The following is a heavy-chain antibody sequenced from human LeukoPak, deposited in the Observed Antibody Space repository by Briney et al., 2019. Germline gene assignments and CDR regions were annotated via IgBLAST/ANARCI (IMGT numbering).Heavy chain of an antibody. J-gene: IGHJ6*02. Sequence: GGSLRLSCAASGFTFSSYGMHWVRQAPGKGLEWVSLISYDGKNKYYGESVKGRFTISRDNSKNTLYLQMNSMRDDDTALYYCARDLGLPVATTYYYYGMDLWGQGTTVTVFS. D-gene: IGHD5-12*01. CDR1: GFTFSSYG. CDR3: ARDLGLPVATTYYYYGMDL. CDR2: ISYDGKNK. V-gene: IGHV3-30*03.